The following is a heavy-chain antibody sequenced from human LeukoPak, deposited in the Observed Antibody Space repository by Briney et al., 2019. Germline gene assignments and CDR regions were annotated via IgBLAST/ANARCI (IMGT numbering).Heavy chain of an antibody. V-gene: IGHV3-13*01. CDR1: GFTFSSYD. D-gene: IGHD3-9*01. CDR2: IGTAGDT. CDR3: ARGLDGAFDI. J-gene: IGHJ3*02. Sequence: GGSLSLSCAASGFTFSSYDMHWVRHATGKGLEWVSAIGTAGDTYYPGSVKGRFTISRENAKNSLYLQMNSLRAGDTAVYYCARGLDGAFDIWGQGTMVTVPS.